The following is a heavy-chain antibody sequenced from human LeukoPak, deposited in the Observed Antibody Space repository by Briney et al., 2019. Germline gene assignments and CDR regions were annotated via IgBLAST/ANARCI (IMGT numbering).Heavy chain of an antibody. CDR3: ASIAAAHGVDY. Sequence: ASVKVSCKASGGTFSSYAISWVRQAPGQGLEWMGWISAYNGNTNYAQKFQGRVTMTRDTSISTAYMELSRLRSDDTAVYYCASIAAAHGVDYWGQGTLVTVSS. V-gene: IGHV1-18*01. J-gene: IGHJ4*02. D-gene: IGHD6-13*01. CDR1: GGTFSSYA. CDR2: ISAYNGNT.